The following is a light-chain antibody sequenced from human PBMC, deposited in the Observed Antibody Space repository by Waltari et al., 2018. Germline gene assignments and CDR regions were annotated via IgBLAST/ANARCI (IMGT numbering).Light chain of an antibody. CDR1: QSASTS. J-gene: IGKJ1*01. V-gene: IGKV3-15*01. CDR3: QQYNIWPWT. Sequence: ELVMTQSPATLSVSPGERASLSCRASQSASTSLAWYQQTPGQAPRLLIYRASTRAAGNPDRFSGSGSGTEFTLTISSLHSEDSAIYYCQQYNIWPWTFGQGTKVDIK. CDR2: RAS.